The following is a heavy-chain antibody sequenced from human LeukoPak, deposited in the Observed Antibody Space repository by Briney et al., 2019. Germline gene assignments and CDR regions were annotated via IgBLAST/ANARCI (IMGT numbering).Heavy chain of an antibody. D-gene: IGHD5-24*01. CDR1: GNSIRSDYY. J-gene: IGHJ4*02. V-gene: IGHV4-38-2*02. CDR3: ARHGRWLQFPFDY. CDR2: MHHSGST. Sequence: SETLSLTCTVSGNSIRSDYYWGWIRQPPGKGLEWIGSMHHSGSTYYNPSLKSRVTISVDTSKNQFSLKLSSVTAADTAVYYCARHGRWLQFPFDYWGQGTLVTVSS.